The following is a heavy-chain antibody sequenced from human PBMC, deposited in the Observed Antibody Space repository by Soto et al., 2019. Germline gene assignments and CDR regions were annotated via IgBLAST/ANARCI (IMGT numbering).Heavy chain of an antibody. CDR1: GGSISSGGYY. CDR2: IYYSGST. CDR3: ARDLRPTGYCSGGSCYRRIDY. J-gene: IGHJ4*02. V-gene: IGHV4-61*08. Sequence: SETLSLTCTVSGGSISSGGYYWSWIRQPPGKGLEWIGYIYYSGSTNYNPSLKSRVTISVDTSKNQFSLKLSSVTAADTAVYYCARDLRPTGYCSGGSCYRRIDYWGQGTLVTVSS. D-gene: IGHD2-15*01.